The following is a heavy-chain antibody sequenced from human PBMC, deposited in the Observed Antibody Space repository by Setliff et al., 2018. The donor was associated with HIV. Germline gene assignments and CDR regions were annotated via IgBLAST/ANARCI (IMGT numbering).Heavy chain of an antibody. D-gene: IGHD2-2*01. CDR3: ARGEPSILIEPAAFFDY. CDR2: ISSSGSPI. CDR1: GFTFSSSW. V-gene: IGHV3-48*03. J-gene: IGHJ4*02. Sequence: GGSLRLSCAASGFTFSSSWMTWVRQAPGKGLEWISYISSSGSPIHYADSVRGRFTISRDNAKNSLYLQMSSLRAEDTAVYYCARGEPSILIEPAAFFDYWGQGTLVTVSS.